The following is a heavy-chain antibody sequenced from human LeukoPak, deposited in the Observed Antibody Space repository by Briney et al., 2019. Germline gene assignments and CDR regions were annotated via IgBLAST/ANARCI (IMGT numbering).Heavy chain of an antibody. J-gene: IGHJ4*02. D-gene: IGHD5-24*01. V-gene: IGHV3-53*01. CDR2: IHTSGDT. Sequence: PGGSLRLSCAASGLTGSHNYVSWVRQAPGKGLEWVSAIHTSGDTCYADSVKGRFTISRDNSKNTLYLQMNSLRAEDTAVYYCARGAGYNYPYYFDYWAREPWSPSPQ. CDR1: GLTGSHNY. CDR3: ARGAGYNYPYYFDY.